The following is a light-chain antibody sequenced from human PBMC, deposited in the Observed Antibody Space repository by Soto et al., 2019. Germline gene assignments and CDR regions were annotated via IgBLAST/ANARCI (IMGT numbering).Light chain of an antibody. CDR3: HQYNNLWT. CDR1: QSVSSR. V-gene: IGKV3-15*01. CDR2: GAS. Sequence: EIVMTQSPATLSVSPGERVTLSCRASQSVSSRLAWYQQKPGQSPRLLSYGASTRATGIPARFSGSGSGTEFTLTISSLQSEDFGVYYCHQYNNLWTFGQGTKVEIK. J-gene: IGKJ1*01.